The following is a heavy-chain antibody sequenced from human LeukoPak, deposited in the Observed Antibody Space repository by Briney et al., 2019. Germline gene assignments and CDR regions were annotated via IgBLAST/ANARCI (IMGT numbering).Heavy chain of an antibody. CDR3: ASHNRGSVTPLYYYYYYMDV. D-gene: IGHD2-8*02. CDR1: GGSISSSSYY. Sequence: SETLSLTCTVSGGSISSSSYYWGWIRQPPGKGLEWIGSIYYSGSTYYNPSLKSRVTISVDTSKNQFSLKLSSVTAADTAVYYCASHNRGSVTPLYYYYYYMDVWGKGTTVTISS. CDR2: IYYSGST. V-gene: IGHV4-39*01. J-gene: IGHJ6*03.